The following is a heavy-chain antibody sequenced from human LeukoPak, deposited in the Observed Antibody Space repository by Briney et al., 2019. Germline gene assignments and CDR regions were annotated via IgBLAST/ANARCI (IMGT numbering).Heavy chain of an antibody. CDR3: ARTVEMETIVGYFDY. CDR1: GYSFTSYW. CDR2: IYPADSDT. J-gene: IGHJ4*02. D-gene: IGHD5-24*01. Sequence: GGSLRLSRKGSGYSFTSYWMGWVREMAGKGRECMGIIYPADSDTRYSPSFQGQVTISADKSISTAYLQWSSLKASDTAMYYCARTVEMETIVGYFDYWGQGTLVTVSS. V-gene: IGHV5-51*01.